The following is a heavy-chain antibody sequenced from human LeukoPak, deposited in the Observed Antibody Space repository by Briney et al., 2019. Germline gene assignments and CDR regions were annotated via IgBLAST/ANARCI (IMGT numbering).Heavy chain of an antibody. Sequence: SETLSLTCTVSGASISTHYWSWIRQPPGKGLEWIGYIYYSGSTNYNLSLKSRVTISVDTSKNQFSLKLSSVTAADTAVYYCAREPRVRFDIEYYFDYWGQGTLVTVSS. CDR3: AREPRVRFDIEYYFDY. CDR2: IYYSGST. J-gene: IGHJ4*02. V-gene: IGHV4-59*11. CDR1: GASISTHY. D-gene: IGHD2-15*01.